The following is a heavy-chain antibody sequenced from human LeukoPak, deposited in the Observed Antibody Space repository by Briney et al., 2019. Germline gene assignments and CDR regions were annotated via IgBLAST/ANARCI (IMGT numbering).Heavy chain of an antibody. CDR2: IVYDGGYK. CDR1: GFTFNSHG. V-gene: IGHV3-30*02. Sequence: GGSLRLSCAASGFTFNSHGMHWVRQGPGKGREWVAFIVYDGGYKYYADSVKGRFTISRDNSKNTLFLQMNSLRTEDTAVYYCAKVQSYYGILTGDPFDYWGQGTLVTVSS. J-gene: IGHJ4*02. D-gene: IGHD3-9*01. CDR3: AKVQSYYGILTGDPFDY.